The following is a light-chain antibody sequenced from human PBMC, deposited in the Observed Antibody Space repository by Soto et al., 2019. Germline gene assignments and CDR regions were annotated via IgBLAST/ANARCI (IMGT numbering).Light chain of an antibody. V-gene: IGLV2-14*03. J-gene: IGLJ2*01. CDR3: SSYSGSSTLVV. CDR2: DVS. Sequence: QSALTQPASVSGSPGQSIAISCTGTSSDVGGYKYVSWYQQHPGKAPKLMIYDVSNRPSGVSNRFSGSKSGNTASLTISGLQAEDEADYYCSSYSGSSTLVVFGGGTKLT. CDR1: SSDVGGYKY.